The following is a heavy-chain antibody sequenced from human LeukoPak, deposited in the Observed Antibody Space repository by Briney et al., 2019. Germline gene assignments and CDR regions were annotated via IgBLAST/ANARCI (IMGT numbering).Heavy chain of an antibody. J-gene: IGHJ4*02. Sequence: PGGSLRLSCAASGFTVSDNNMSWVRQAPGKGLEWVSIIYSGGTTYYADSVKGRFTISRDISKNTFYLQMNSLRVEDTAVFYCARALPAASHTSFDHWGQGTLVTVSS. CDR1: GFTVSDNN. CDR2: IYSGGTT. V-gene: IGHV3-66*01. CDR3: ARALPAASHTSFDH. D-gene: IGHD2-2*01.